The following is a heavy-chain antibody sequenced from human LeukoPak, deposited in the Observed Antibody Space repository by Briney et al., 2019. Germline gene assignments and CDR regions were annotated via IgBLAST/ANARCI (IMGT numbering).Heavy chain of an antibody. D-gene: IGHD3-22*01. V-gene: IGHV1-69*13. CDR2: IIPIFATA. CDR3: ARGPITTRSHFDY. Sequence: SVKVSCKASGYTFTSYYMHWVRQAPGQGLEWMGGIIPIFATANYAQKFQGRVTITADESTSTAYMELSSLRSEDTAVYYCARGPITTRSHFDYWGQGTLVTVSS. CDR1: GYTFTSYY. J-gene: IGHJ4*02.